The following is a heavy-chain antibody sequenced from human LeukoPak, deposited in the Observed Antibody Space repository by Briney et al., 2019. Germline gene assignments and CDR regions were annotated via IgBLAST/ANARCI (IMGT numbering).Heavy chain of an antibody. D-gene: IGHD5-12*01. CDR2: ISSSGSTI. Sequence: PGGSLRLSCAASEFTFSSYEMNWVRQAPGKELEWVSYISSSGSTIYYADSVKGRFTISRDNAKNSLDLQMNSLRAEDTAVYYCARAPTSFRRDWFDPWGQGTLVTVSS. CDR1: EFTFSSYE. V-gene: IGHV3-48*03. CDR3: ARAPTSFRRDWFDP. J-gene: IGHJ5*02.